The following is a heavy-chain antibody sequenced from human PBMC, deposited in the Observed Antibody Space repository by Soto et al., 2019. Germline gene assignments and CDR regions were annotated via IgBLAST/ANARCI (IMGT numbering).Heavy chain of an antibody. Sequence: QPGGSLRLSCSAPGFTFSSYAMSWVRQAPGKGLEWVSAISGSGGTTYYADSVKGRFTISRDNSKNTLFLQMNSLRAEDTAVYYCAKDKGGTNYNYYYMDVWGKGTTVTVSS. D-gene: IGHD1-26*01. CDR3: AKDKGGTNYNYYYMDV. CDR1: GFTFSSYA. V-gene: IGHV3-23*01. J-gene: IGHJ6*03. CDR2: ISGSGGTT.